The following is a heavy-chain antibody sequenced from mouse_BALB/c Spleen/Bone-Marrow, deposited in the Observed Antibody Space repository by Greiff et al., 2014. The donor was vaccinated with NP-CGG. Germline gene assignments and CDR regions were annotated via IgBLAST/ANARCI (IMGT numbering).Heavy chain of an antibody. CDR2: IDPANGNT. CDR3: AGDCANTAWFAS. V-gene: IGHV14-3*02. J-gene: IGHJ3*01. D-gene: IGHD5-1-1*01. Sequence: VQLQQSGAELVKPGASVKLSCTPSGFNIKDTHMHWVKQRPEQGLEWIGRIDPANGNTKYDPNFQGKATITADTSSNTAYLQRSSLTSEDTAVYYCAGDCANTAWFASWGQGTLVTVS. CDR1: GFNIKDTH.